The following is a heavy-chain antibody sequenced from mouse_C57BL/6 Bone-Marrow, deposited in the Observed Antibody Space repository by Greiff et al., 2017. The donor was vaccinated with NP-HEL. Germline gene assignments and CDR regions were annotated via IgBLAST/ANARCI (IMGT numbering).Heavy chain of an antibody. J-gene: IGHJ3*01. D-gene: IGHD2-2*01. CDR1: GYAFSSYW. Sequence: VQLQQSGAELVKPGASVKISCKASGYAFSSYWMNWVKQRPGKGLEWIGQIYPGDGDTNYNGKFKGKATLTADKSSSTAYMQLSSLTSEDSAVYFCARFPMATTRAWFAYWGQGTLVTVSA. CDR3: ARFPMATTRAWFAY. CDR2: IYPGDGDT. V-gene: IGHV1-80*01.